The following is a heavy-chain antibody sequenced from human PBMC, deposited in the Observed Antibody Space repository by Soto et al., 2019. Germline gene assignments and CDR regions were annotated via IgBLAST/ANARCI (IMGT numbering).Heavy chain of an antibody. J-gene: IGHJ4*02. CDR1: GNNFTRNW. CDR2: IYPGDSDT. CDR3: ATSSNSGFDY. D-gene: IGHD1-26*01. Sequence: PGESLKISCKGSGNNFTRNWIGWVRQMPGKGLEWMGIIYPGDSDTRYSPSFQGQVTISADKSISTAYLQWSSLKASDTAMYYCATSSNSGFDYWGQGTLVTVSS. V-gene: IGHV5-51*01.